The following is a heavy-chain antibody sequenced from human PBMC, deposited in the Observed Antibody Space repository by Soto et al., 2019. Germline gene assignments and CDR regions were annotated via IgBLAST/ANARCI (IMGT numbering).Heavy chain of an antibody. D-gene: IGHD5-18*01. CDR3: ARGGYSYGLFPYFDY. Sequence: GGSLRLSCAASGFTFSDHYMDWVRQAPWKGLEWVGRTRNKANSYTTEYAASVKGRFTISRDDSKNSLYLQMNSLKTEDTAVYYCARGGYSYGLFPYFDYWAQGTLVTVSS. V-gene: IGHV3-72*01. J-gene: IGHJ4*02. CDR2: TRNKANSYTT. CDR1: GFTFSDHY.